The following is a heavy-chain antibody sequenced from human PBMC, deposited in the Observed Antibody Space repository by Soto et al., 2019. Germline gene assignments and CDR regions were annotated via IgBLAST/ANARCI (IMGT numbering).Heavy chain of an antibody. V-gene: IGHV3-30-3*01. D-gene: IGHD3-10*01. J-gene: IGHJ6*02. CDR2: ISYDGSNK. CDR1: GFTFSSYA. Sequence: QVQLVESGGGVVQPGRSLRLSCAASGFTFSSYAMHWVRQAPGKGLEWVAVISYDGSNKYYADSVKGRFTISSDNSKNTLYLQINSLRAEATAVYYCARPYYFGSVVRGKNYYYGMDFWGQWTTVTVSS. CDR3: ARPYYFGSVVRGKNYYYGMDF.